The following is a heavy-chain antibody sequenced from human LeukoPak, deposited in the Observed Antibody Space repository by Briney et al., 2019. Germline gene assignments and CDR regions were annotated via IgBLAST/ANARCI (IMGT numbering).Heavy chain of an antibody. Sequence: GGSLRLSCTASGFTFSSYAMSWVRQAPGKGLEWVSAISGSGGSTYYADSVKGRFTISRDNSKNTLYLQMNSLRAEDTAVYYCAKDRKWLVRYPEYFQHWGQGTLVTVSS. CDR3: AKDRKWLVRYPEYFQH. CDR1: GFTFSSYA. D-gene: IGHD6-19*01. CDR2: ISGSGGST. V-gene: IGHV3-23*01. J-gene: IGHJ1*01.